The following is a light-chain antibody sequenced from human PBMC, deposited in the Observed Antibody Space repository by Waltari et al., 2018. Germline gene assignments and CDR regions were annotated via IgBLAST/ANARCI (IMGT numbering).Light chain of an antibody. V-gene: IGKV1-8*01. Sequence: AIRMTQSPSSIPASQGDTVTISCRASQGIRTYLPWYQQKPGTAPKLLMYATSTLQTGVPSRFSGGGSGTDFTLTISLLQSDDFAIYYCQQYYDYPGTFGQGTKVEVK. CDR2: ATS. CDR1: QGIRTY. CDR3: QQYYDYPGT. J-gene: IGKJ1*01.